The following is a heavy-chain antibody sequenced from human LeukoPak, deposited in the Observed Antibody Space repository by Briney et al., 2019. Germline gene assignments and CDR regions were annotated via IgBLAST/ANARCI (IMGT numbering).Heavy chain of an antibody. CDR3: AATTHYYDSSGYFRWFDP. D-gene: IGHD3-22*01. V-gene: IGHV1-24*01. J-gene: IGHJ5*02. Sequence: ASVKVSSKVSGNTLTELSMHWVRQAPGKGLEWMGGFDSEDGETVYAQNFQGRVTMTEDTFTDTAYMELTSLRSEDTAVYYCAATTHYYDSSGYFRWFDPWGQGTLVTVSS. CDR2: FDSEDGET. CDR1: GNTLTELS.